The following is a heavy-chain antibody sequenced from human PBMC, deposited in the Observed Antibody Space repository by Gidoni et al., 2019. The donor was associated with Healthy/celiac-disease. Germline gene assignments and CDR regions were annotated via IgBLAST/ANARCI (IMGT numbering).Heavy chain of an antibody. CDR1: GFTFSSYR. D-gene: IGHD3-3*01. CDR2: ISSSSSYI. J-gene: IGHJ6*03. Sequence: EVQLVESGGGLVKPGGSLRLSCAASGFTFSSYRMDWVRQAPGKGLEWVSSISSSSSYIYYADSVKGRFTISRDNAKNSLYLQMNSLRAEDTAVYYCARGGPDKNYDFWSGSEPTYYYYYMDVWGKGTTVTVSS. CDR3: ARGGPDKNYDFWSGSEPTYYYYYMDV. V-gene: IGHV3-21*01.